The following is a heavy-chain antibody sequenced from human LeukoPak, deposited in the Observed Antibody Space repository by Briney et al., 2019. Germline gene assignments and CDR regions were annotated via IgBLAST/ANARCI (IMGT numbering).Heavy chain of an antibody. CDR3: AKDRGPGLSSYYDSSGYYGQGYFDY. Sequence: PEGSLRLSCAASGFTFSSYAMSWVRQAPGKGLEWVSAISGSGGSTYYADSVKGRFTISRDNSKNTLYLQMNSLRAEDTAVYYCAKDRGPGLSSYYDSSGYYGQGYFDYWGQGTLVTVSS. V-gene: IGHV3-23*01. CDR1: GFTFSSYA. CDR2: ISGSGGST. D-gene: IGHD3-22*01. J-gene: IGHJ4*02.